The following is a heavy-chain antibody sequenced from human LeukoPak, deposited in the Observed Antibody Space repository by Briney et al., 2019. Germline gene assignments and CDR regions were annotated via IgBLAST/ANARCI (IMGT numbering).Heavy chain of an antibody. CDR1: DESFSTYY. CDR2: ISHRGTS. J-gene: IGHJ3*02. Sequence: SETLSLTCDVNDESFSTYYWSWIRQSPGKGLEWIAEISHRGTSTYNPSLQSRVTVSVDASKNHFSLRVKSVIAADTAIYYCARKRRRGYYLNSAFDMWGQGTMVTVSS. V-gene: IGHV4-34*01. CDR3: ARKRRRGYYLNSAFDM. D-gene: IGHD3-3*01.